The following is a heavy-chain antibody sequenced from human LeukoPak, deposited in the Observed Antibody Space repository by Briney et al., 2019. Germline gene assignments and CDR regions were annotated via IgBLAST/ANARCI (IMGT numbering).Heavy chain of an antibody. CDR1: GGTFSSYA. Sequence: ASVKVSCKASGGTFSSYAISWVRQAPGQGLEWMGIINPSGGNTNYAQKFQGRVTMTRDTSTSTVYMELSSLRSEDTAVYYCARDQSGYSSIFDYWGQGTLVTVSS. CDR3: ARDQSGYSSIFDY. D-gene: IGHD3-3*01. J-gene: IGHJ4*02. V-gene: IGHV1-46*01. CDR2: INPSGGNT.